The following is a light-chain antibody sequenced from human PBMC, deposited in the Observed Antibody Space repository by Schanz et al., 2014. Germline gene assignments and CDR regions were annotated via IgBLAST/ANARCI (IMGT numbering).Light chain of an antibody. CDR2: AAS. V-gene: IGKV3-20*01. CDR1: QSVSSN. J-gene: IGKJ1*01. CDR3: QQYGSSPVT. Sequence: VMTQSPATLSVSPGESATLSCRASQSVSSNLAWYQQKPGQAPRLLIYAASSRATGIPDRFSGSGSGTDFTLTISRLEPEDFAVYYCQQYGSSPVTFGQGTKVEIK.